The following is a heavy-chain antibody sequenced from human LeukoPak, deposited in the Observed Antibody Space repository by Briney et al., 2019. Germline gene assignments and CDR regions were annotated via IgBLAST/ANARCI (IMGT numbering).Heavy chain of an antibody. D-gene: IGHD3-10*01. J-gene: IGHJ4*02. V-gene: IGHV3-23*01. CDR2: ISVSGNT. Sequence: GGSLRLSCAASGFTLSSYAMSWVRQGPGMGLEWVSAISVSGNTYHADSVKGRFTISRDSSKNTLYLQMNSLRAEDTALYYCASPTGGSGSAFLYWGQGTLVTVSS. CDR3: ASPTGGSGSAFLY. CDR1: GFTLSSYA.